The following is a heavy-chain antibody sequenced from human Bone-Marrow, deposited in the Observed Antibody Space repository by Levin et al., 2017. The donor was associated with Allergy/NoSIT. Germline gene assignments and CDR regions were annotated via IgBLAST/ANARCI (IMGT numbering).Heavy chain of an antibody. CDR2: INHSGST. J-gene: IGHJ4*02. D-gene: IGHD3-22*01. Sequence: SQTLSLTCAVYGGSFTNYYWSWIRQAPVKGLEWIGEINHSGSTNYNPSLKSRVTIAVDTSKNHFSLKLNSVTAADTAVYYCARGPPVDYYDRSGFYYPFDHWGQGTLVTVSS. CDR1: GGSFTNYY. V-gene: IGHV4-34*01. CDR3: ARGPPVDYYDRSGFYYPFDH.